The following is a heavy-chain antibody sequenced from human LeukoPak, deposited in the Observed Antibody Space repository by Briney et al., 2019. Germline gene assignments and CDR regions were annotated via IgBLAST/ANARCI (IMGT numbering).Heavy chain of an antibody. V-gene: IGHV1-46*01. J-gene: IGHJ4*02. CDR3: ARETLSAGGLKFDY. CDR1: GYTFTSYD. D-gene: IGHD2-8*02. CDR2: INPSGGST. Sequence: ASVKVSCKASGYTFTSYDINWVRQAPGQGLEWMGIINPSGGSTSYAQKFQGRVTMTRDTSTSTVYMELSSLRSEDTAVYYCARETLSAGGLKFDYWGQGTLVTVSS.